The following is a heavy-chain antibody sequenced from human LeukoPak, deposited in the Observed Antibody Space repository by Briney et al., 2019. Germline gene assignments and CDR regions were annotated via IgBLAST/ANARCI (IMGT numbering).Heavy chain of an antibody. Sequence: GGSLRLSCAASGFTFSSYGMHWVRQAPGKGLEWVAFIRYDGSNKYYADSVKGRFTISRDNSKNTLYLQMNSLRAEDTAVYYCAKDGWLVVPAASGVVAARPARGMDVWGQGTTVTVSS. J-gene: IGHJ6*02. D-gene: IGHD2-2*01. CDR1: GFTFSSYG. CDR3: AKDGWLVVPAASGVVAARPARGMDV. V-gene: IGHV3-30*02. CDR2: IRYDGSNK.